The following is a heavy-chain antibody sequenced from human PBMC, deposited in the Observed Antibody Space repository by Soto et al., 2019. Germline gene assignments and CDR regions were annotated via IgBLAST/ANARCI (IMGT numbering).Heavy chain of an antibody. CDR1: GFTFSSYA. V-gene: IGHV3-23*01. CDR2: ITASGGRT. J-gene: IGHJ5*01. D-gene: IGHD4-17*01. Sequence: GGSLRLSCTASGFTFSSYAMTWVRQAPGRGLEGVSGITASGGRTYYADSVKGRFTISRDNSKNTLYLQMNSLRAEDTAVYYCAKDTRYADYVRWFDSWGQGTRVTVSS. CDR3: AKDTRYADYVRWFDS.